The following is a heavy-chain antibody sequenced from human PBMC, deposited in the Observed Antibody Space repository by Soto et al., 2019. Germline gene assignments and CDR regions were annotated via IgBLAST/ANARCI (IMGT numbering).Heavy chain of an antibody. D-gene: IGHD3-9*01. J-gene: IGHJ5*02. CDR3: ARSVWGFDWLGLNWFDP. CDR2: IYYSGST. V-gene: IGHV4-59*01. Sequence: PSETLSLTCTVSGGSISSYYWSWIRQPPGKGLEWIGYIYYSGSTNYIPSLKSRVTISVDTSKNQFSLKLSSVTAADTAVYYCARSVWGFDWLGLNWFDPWGQGTLVTVSS. CDR1: GGSISSYY.